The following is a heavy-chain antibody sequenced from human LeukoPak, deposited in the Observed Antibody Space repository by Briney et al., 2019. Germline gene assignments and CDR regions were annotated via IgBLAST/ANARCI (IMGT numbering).Heavy chain of an antibody. CDR2: ISGSGGST. CDR1: GFTFSSYA. V-gene: IGHV3-23*01. CDR3: AKDGLLACSSTSCYMIFADYFDY. Sequence: GESLRLSYAASGFTFSSYAMSWVRQAPGKGLEWVSAISGSGGSTYYADSVKGRFTISRDNSKNTLYLQMNSLRAEDTAVYYCAKDGLLACSSTSCYMIFADYFDYWGQGTLVTVSS. J-gene: IGHJ4*02. D-gene: IGHD2-2*02.